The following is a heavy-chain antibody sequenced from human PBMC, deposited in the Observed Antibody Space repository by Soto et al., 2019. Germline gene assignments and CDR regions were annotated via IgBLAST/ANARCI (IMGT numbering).Heavy chain of an antibody. Sequence: GASVKVSCKASGYTFTSYGISWVRQAPGQGLEWMGWISAYNGNTNYAQKLKGRVAMTTDTSTSTAYMELRSLRSDDTAVYYCARVPRIAVAVYYGMDVWGQGTTVTVSS. CDR3: ARVPRIAVAVYYGMDV. D-gene: IGHD6-19*01. J-gene: IGHJ6*02. V-gene: IGHV1-18*01. CDR1: GYTFTSYG. CDR2: ISAYNGNT.